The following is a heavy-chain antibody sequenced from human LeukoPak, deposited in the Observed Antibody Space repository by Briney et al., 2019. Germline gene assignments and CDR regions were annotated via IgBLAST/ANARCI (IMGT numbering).Heavy chain of an antibody. D-gene: IGHD6-6*01. CDR3: AKSVRRAFDI. CDR1: GFTFSHYD. CDR2: IITSGTNT. V-gene: IGHV3-23*01. J-gene: IGHJ3*02. Sequence: PGGSLRLSCAASGFTFSHYDMTWVRPAPGKGLEWVSGIITSGTNTYYADSVKGRCTISRDNSRNTLYLQMNSLRAEDTALYYCAKSVRRAFDIWGQGTMVTVSS.